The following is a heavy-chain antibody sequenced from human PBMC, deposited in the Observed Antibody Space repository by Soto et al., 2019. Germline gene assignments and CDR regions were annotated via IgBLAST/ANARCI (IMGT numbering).Heavy chain of an antibody. CDR2: IIPILGIA. D-gene: IGHD3-16*02. Sequence: QVQLVQSGAEVKKPGSSVKVSCKASGGTFSSYTISWVRQAPGQGLEWMGRIIPILGIANYAQKFQGRVTITADKSESTADMELSSLRAEDTAVYYCAREGPYDYVWGSYRSDAFAIWGQGTMVTVSS. J-gene: IGHJ3*02. CDR3: AREGPYDYVWGSYRSDAFAI. CDR1: GGTFSSYT. V-gene: IGHV1-69*08.